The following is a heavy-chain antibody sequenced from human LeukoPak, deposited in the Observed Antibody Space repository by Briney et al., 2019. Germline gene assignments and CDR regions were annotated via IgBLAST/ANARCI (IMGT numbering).Heavy chain of an antibody. CDR2: IYYSGGT. CDR1: GGSISRGGHY. CDR3: ARHHIHPPQHWYWYFDL. Sequence: NPSQTLSLTCTVSGGSISRGGHYWSWIRQHPGKGLEWIGYIYYSGGTYYNPSLKSRVTISVDTSKNQFSLKLSSVTAADTAVYYCARHHIHPPQHWYWYFDLWGRGTLVTVSS. D-gene: IGHD3-3*02. V-gene: IGHV4-31*03. J-gene: IGHJ2*01.